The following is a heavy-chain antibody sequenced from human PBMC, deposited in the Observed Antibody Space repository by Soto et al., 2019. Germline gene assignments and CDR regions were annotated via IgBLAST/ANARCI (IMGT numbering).Heavy chain of an antibody. J-gene: IGHJ3*02. V-gene: IGHV3-53*01. Sequence: TGGSLRLSCAASGFTVSSNYMSWVRQAPGKGLEWVSVIYSGGSTYYADSVKGRFTISRDNSKNTLYLQMNSLRAEDTAVYYCARVVVATIQVSLDAFDIWGQGTMVTVSS. D-gene: IGHD5-12*01. CDR1: GFTVSSNY. CDR3: ARVVVATIQVSLDAFDI. CDR2: IYSGGST.